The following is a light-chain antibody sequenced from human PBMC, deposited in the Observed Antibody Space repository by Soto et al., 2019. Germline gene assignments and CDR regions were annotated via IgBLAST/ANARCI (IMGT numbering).Light chain of an antibody. J-gene: IGKJ4*01. CDR1: QSVSSY. CDR2: DAS. CDR3: EQYNDWPLPT. Sequence: EIVLTQSPATLSLSPGERATLSCRASQSVSSYLAWYQQKPGQAPRLLIYDASNRATGIPARFSGSGSGTDFTPTISSLEPEDFAVYYCEQYNDWPLPTFGGGTNVEIK. V-gene: IGKV3-11*01.